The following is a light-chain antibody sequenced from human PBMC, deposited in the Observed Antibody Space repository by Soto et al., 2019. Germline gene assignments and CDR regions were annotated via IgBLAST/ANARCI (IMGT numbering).Light chain of an antibody. CDR1: SSDVGGYNY. Sequence: QSVLTQPPSASGSPGQSVTRSCTGTSSDVGGYNYVSWYQQHPGKAPKLMIYEVSKRPSGVPDRFSGSKSGNTASLTVSGLQAEDEADYYCSSYAGSNNVFGTGTKVTVL. J-gene: IGLJ1*01. CDR3: SSYAGSNNV. CDR2: EVS. V-gene: IGLV2-8*01.